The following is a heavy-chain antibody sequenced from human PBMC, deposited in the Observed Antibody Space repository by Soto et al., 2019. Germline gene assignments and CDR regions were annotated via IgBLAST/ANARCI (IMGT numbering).Heavy chain of an antibody. CDR3: ARGHSSSGSCDY. CDR1: GFTVSSNY. D-gene: IGHD6-6*01. V-gene: IGHV3-66*01. CDR2: IYSGGST. Sequence: GGSLRLSCAASGFTVSSNYMSWVRQAPGKGLEWVSVIYSGGSTYCADSVKGRFTISRDNSKNTLYLQMNSLRAEDTAVYYCARGHSSSGSCDYWGQGTLVTVSS. J-gene: IGHJ4*02.